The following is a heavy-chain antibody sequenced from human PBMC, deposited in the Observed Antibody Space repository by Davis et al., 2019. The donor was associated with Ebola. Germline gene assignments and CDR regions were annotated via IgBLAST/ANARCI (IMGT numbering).Heavy chain of an antibody. D-gene: IGHD3-16*01. CDR1: GYTFTTYG. J-gene: IGHJ3*02. CDR2: ISGYNGNA. CDR3: AREGGHLDAFDI. V-gene: IGHV1-18*01. Sequence: ASVKVSCKASGYTFTTYGISWVRQAPGQGLEWMGWISGYNGNAKYAQNLQGRVTMTTDTSTSTAYMELRSLRSDDTAVYYCAREGGHLDAFDIWGQGTMVTVSS.